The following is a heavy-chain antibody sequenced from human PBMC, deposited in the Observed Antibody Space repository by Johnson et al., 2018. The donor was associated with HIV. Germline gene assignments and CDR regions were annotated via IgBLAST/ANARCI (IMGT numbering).Heavy chain of an antibody. CDR2: ISYDGSNK. V-gene: IGHV3-30*04. D-gene: IGHD1-26*01. CDR3: ARDGGSTRGDAFDI. Sequence: VQLVESGGGVVQPGRSLRLSCAASGFTFSSYAMHWVRQAPGKGLEWVAVISYDGSNKYYADSAKGRFTISRDNSKNTLYLQMNSLRAEDTAVYYCARDGGSTRGDAFDIWGQGTMVTVSS. CDR1: GFTFSSYA. J-gene: IGHJ3*02.